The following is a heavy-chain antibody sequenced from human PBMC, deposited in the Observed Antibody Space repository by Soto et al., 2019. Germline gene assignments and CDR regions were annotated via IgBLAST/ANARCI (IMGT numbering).Heavy chain of an antibody. Sequence: GGSLRLSCAASGFTFSSYSMNWVRQAPGKGLEWVSSISSSSSYIYYADSVKGRFTISRDNAKNSLYLQMNSLRAEDTAVYYCAREVAGYYYFDYWGQGTLVTVSS. CDR2: ISSSSSYI. J-gene: IGHJ4*02. CDR1: GFTFSSYS. D-gene: IGHD6-19*01. V-gene: IGHV3-21*01. CDR3: AREVAGYYYFDY.